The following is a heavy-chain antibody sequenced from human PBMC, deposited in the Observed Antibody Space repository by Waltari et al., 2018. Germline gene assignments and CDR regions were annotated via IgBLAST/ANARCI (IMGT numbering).Heavy chain of an antibody. J-gene: IGHJ4*02. CDR1: GYTFTDYY. CDR3: ARGGPAIFGVLITKRFDY. CDR2: INPTSGGT. V-gene: IGHV1-2*06. Sequence: QVQLVQSGAEVKKPGASVKVSCKASGYTFTDYYMHWVRQAPGHGLEWMGRINPTSGGTNYTQKFQGRVTMTRDTSISTAYMELSRLRSDDTAVYYCARGGPAIFGVLITKRFDYWGQGTLVTVSS. D-gene: IGHD3-3*01.